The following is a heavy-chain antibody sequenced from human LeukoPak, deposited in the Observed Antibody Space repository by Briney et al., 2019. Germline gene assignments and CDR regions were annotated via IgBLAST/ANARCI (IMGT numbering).Heavy chain of an antibody. V-gene: IGHV3-30*04. J-gene: IGHJ4*02. Sequence: PGRSLRLSWAASGFTFSSYAMHWVRQAPGKGLEWVAVISYDGSNKYYADSVKGRFTISRDNSKNTLYLQMNSLRAEDTAVYYCAREDTSSWNPYFDYWGQGSLVTVSS. CDR2: ISYDGSNK. CDR3: AREDTSSWNPYFDY. CDR1: GFTFSSYA. D-gene: IGHD6-13*01.